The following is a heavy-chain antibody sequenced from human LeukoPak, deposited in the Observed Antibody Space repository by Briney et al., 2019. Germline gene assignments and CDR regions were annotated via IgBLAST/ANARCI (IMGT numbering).Heavy chain of an antibody. J-gene: IGHJ6*02. D-gene: IGHD3-10*01. CDR1: GFTVSSNY. CDR2: IYSGGST. CDR3: ARGPLSYYGSGSNGVDV. V-gene: IGHV3-66*02. Sequence: GGSLRLSCAASGFTVSSNYMSWVRQAPGKGLEWVSVIYSGGSTYYADSVKGRFTISRDNSKNTLYLQMNSLRAEDTAVYYCARGPLSYYGSGSNGVDVWGQGTTVTVSS.